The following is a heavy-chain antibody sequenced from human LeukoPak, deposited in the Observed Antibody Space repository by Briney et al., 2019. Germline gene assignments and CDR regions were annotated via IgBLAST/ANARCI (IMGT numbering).Heavy chain of an antibody. CDR3: AKRGIPVAGTSSGYFDY. V-gene: IGHV3-23*01. CDR1: GFTFSSSA. CDR2: ISSSGGST. D-gene: IGHD6-19*01. Sequence: GGSLRLSCAASGFTFSSSAMSWVRQAPGKGLEWVSAISSSGGSTYYADSVKGRFTISRDNSKNTLYLQTNSLRAEDTAVYYCAKRGIPVAGTSSGYFDYWGQGTLVTVSS. J-gene: IGHJ4*02.